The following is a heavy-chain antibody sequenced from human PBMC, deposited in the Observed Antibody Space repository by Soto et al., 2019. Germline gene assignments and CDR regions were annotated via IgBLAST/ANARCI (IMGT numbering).Heavy chain of an antibody. D-gene: IGHD5-18*01. J-gene: IGHJ4*02. V-gene: IGHV3-30*03. Sequence: QVQLVESGGGVVQPGRSLRLSCAASGFTFSSYGMHWVRQAPGKGLEWVAVISHDVSTKYYADSVKGRLTISRDNSKNTLHLQSNSLRAEDTAVYYCAPISDGSVATYPFDSWGQGGLVSVSS. CDR2: ISHDVSTK. CDR3: APISDGSVATYPFDS. CDR1: GFTFSSYG.